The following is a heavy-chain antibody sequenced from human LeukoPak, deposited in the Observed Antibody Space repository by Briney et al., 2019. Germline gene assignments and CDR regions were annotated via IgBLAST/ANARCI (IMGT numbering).Heavy chain of an antibody. J-gene: IGHJ5*02. D-gene: IGHD6-6*01. CDR1: GFTFSTYS. CDR2: ISSSSTYI. CDR3: ARDRIEYSSASPWFDP. Sequence: GGSLRLSGVASGFTFSTYSMNWVRQTPGKGLGWVSSISSSSTYIYYADSLKGRFTISRDNAKNSLYLQMNSLTAEDTAVYYCARDRIEYSSASPWFDPWGQGTLVTVSS. V-gene: IGHV3-21*01.